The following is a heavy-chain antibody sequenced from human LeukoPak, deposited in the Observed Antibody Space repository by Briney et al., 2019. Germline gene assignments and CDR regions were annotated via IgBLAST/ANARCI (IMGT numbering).Heavy chain of an antibody. J-gene: IGHJ3*02. CDR2: INPSGSST. Sequence: DSVKVSCKASGYTFTTYYMHWVRQAPGQGLEWMGIINPSGSSTSYAQNFQGRVTMTRDTSTSTVYMELSSLRSDDTAVYYCASNSYYYDSSGFDAFDIWGQGTMVTVTS. CDR1: GYTFTTYY. CDR3: ASNSYYYDSSGFDAFDI. D-gene: IGHD3-22*01. V-gene: IGHV1-46*01.